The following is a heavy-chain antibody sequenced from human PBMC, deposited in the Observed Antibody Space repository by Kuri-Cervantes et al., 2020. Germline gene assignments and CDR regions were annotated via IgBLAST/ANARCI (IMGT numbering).Heavy chain of an antibody. CDR3: AREPSSSIASPGKFDF. V-gene: IGHV3-7*01. CDR2: IKQDGSEK. Sequence: GGSLRLSCAASGFTFSSYWMSWVRQAPGKGLEWVANIKQDGSEKYYVDSVKGRFTISRDNAKNSLYLQMNSLRAEDTAVYYCAREPSSSIASPGKFDFWGQGTLVTVSS. D-gene: IGHD6-13*01. J-gene: IGHJ4*02. CDR1: GFTFSSYW.